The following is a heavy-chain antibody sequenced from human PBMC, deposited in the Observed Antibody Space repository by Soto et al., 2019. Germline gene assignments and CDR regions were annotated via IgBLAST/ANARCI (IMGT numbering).Heavy chain of an antibody. V-gene: IGHV1-69*06. D-gene: IGHD3-22*01. Sequence: ASVKVSWKASGGTFSSYASSWVRQAPGQGLEWMGGIIPIFGTANYAQKFQGRVTITADKSTSTAYMELSSLRSEDTAVYYCARGTAPYYYDSSGYYRHFDYWGQGTLVTVSS. J-gene: IGHJ4*02. CDR1: GGTFSSYA. CDR3: ARGTAPYYYDSSGYYRHFDY. CDR2: IIPIFGTA.